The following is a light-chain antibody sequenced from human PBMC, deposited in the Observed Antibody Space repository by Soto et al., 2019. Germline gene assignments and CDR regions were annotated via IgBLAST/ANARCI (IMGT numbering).Light chain of an antibody. Sequence: DIQMTQSPSSLSSSVGDRVTITCRGSQSISSYLNWYQQKPVKAPKLLIYAASSLQSGVPSRFSGSGSGTDFTLTISSLQPEDFATYYCQQSYSTPITFGQGTRLEIK. CDR1: QSISSY. CDR2: AAS. J-gene: IGKJ5*01. CDR3: QQSYSTPIT. V-gene: IGKV1-39*01.